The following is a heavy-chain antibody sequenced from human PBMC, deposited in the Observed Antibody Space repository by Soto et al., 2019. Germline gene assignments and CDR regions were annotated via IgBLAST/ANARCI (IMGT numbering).Heavy chain of an antibody. Sequence: SETLSLTCTVSGGSISSSSYYWGWIRQPPGKGLEWIGSIYYSGSTYYNPSLKSRGTISVDTSKNQFSLKLSSVTAADTAVYYCAGTIAAADSEYFDYWGQLTLVTICS. D-gene: IGHD6-13*01. CDR3: AGTIAAADSEYFDY. CDR2: IYYSGST. V-gene: IGHV4-39*01. CDR1: GGSISSSSYY. J-gene: IGHJ4*02.